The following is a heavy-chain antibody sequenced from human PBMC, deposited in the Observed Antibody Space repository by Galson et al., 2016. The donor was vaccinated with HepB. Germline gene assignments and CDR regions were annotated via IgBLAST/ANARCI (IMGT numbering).Heavy chain of an antibody. V-gene: IGHV3-53*01. CDR2: IYIGGTT. Sequence: SLRLSCAASGFSVSSHYMTWVRQAPGKGLEWVSIIYIGGTTFYADSVKGRFTISRDNSKNTVYLQLNSLRVEDTAVYYWARDMGENCGVECLSGWFDHWGHGTLVTVSS. CDR3: ARDMGENCGVECLSGWFDH. CDR1: GFSVSSHY. D-gene: IGHD2-21*01. J-gene: IGHJ5*02.